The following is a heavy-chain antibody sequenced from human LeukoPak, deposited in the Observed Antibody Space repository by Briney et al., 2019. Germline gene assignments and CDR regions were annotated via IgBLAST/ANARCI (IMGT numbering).Heavy chain of an antibody. Sequence: GRSLRLSCAASGFTFSSYAMHWVRQAPGKGLEWVAVISYDGSNKYYADSVKGRFTISRDNSKNTLYLQMNSLRAEDTAVYYCARGRGSYFGYWGRGTLVTVSS. J-gene: IGHJ4*02. V-gene: IGHV3-30-3*01. CDR3: ARGRGSYFGY. CDR2: ISYDGSNK. CDR1: GFTFSSYA. D-gene: IGHD1-26*01.